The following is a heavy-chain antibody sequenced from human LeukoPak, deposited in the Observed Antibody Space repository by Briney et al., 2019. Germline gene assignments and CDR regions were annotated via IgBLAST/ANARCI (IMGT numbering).Heavy chain of an antibody. V-gene: IGHV4-59*08. Sequence: SETLSLTCTVSGGSISTYYWNWIRQPPGKGLEWIGYIYHSGSTNYNPSLQSRVTISVDTSKNQFSLKLSSVTAADTAVYYCARQSPYSSGWFAFDYWGQGTLATVSS. CDR1: GGSISTYY. J-gene: IGHJ4*02. CDR2: IYHSGST. D-gene: IGHD6-19*01. CDR3: ARQSPYSSGWFAFDY.